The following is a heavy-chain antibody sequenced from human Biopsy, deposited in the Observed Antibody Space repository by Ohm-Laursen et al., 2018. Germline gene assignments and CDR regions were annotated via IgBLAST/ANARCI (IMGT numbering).Heavy chain of an antibody. D-gene: IGHD1-26*01. J-gene: IGHJ3*02. CDR2: IYTSGSP. CDR3: ARGTGRYYVYGAFDI. Sequence: TLSLTCAVSGDSINNYYWSWIRQPAGKGLEWIGRIYTSGSPNYNLSLESRVAMSVDTSKNQFPLNLRSGTAADTAVYYCARGTGRYYVYGAFDIWGQGTVVTVSS. CDR1: GDSINNYY. V-gene: IGHV4-4*07.